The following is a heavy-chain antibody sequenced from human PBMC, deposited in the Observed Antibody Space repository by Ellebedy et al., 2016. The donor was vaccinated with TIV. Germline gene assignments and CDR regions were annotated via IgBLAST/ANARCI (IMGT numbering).Heavy chain of an antibody. D-gene: IGHD3-22*01. Sequence: GGSLRLSCTTSGFTFGDHAMSWFRQAPGKGLEWVAVISYDGSNKYYADSVKGRFTISRDNSKNTLYLQMNSLRAEDTAVYYCARVSYYDSSGFSLGYYGMDVWGQGTTVTVSS. CDR2: ISYDGSNK. CDR3: ARVSYYDSSGFSLGYYGMDV. J-gene: IGHJ6*02. V-gene: IGHV3-30-3*01. CDR1: GFTFGDHA.